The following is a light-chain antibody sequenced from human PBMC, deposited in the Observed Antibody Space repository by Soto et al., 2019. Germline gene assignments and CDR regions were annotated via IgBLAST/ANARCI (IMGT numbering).Light chain of an antibody. CDR2: GGT. V-gene: IGKV3-15*01. J-gene: IGKJ2*01. CDR1: QSVSSK. Sequence: IVMTQSPATLSVSPGERATLSCRASQSVSSKVAWYQQKPGQAPRLLIYGGTTRATGIPARFSGSGSGTEFTLTISSLQSEDFAVYYCQQYNNWPPYTFGQGTKLEIK. CDR3: QQYNNWPPYT.